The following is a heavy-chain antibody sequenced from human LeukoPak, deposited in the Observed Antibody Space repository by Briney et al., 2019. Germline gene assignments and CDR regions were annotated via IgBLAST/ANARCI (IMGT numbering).Heavy chain of an antibody. Sequence: PSETLSLTCTVSGGSIISYYWSWIRQPAGKGLEWIGRIYTSGSTNYNPSLKSRVTMSVDTSKNQFSLKLSSVTAAGTAVYYCARERWGWDSCYDYKSYYYYMDVWGKGTTVTVSS. CDR2: IYTSGST. J-gene: IGHJ6*03. D-gene: IGHD5-12*01. CDR3: ARERWGWDSCYDYKSYYYYMDV. CDR1: GGSIISYY. V-gene: IGHV4-4*07.